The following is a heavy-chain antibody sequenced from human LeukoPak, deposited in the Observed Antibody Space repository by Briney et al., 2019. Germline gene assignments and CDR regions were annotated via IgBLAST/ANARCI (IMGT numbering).Heavy chain of an antibody. J-gene: IGHJ4*02. CDR1: GYTFTSYY. CDR3: ASAPEGWQETEDY. Sequence: ASVKVSCKASGYTFTSYYMHWVRQAPGQGLEWMGIINPSGGSTSYAQKFQGRVTMTRDTSTSTVYMELSRLRSDDTAVYYCASAPEGWQETEDYWGQGTLVTVSS. CDR2: INPSGGST. D-gene: IGHD2-15*01. V-gene: IGHV1-46*01.